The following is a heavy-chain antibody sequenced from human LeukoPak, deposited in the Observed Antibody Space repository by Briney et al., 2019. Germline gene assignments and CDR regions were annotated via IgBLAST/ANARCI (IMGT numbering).Heavy chain of an antibody. J-gene: IGHJ5*02. Sequence: NPGGSLRLSCAASVFTFSRYSMNWVRQAPGKGLEWVSSISSSSSYIYYADSVKGRFTISRDNAKNSLYLQMNSLRAEDTAVYYCLTGYYNSPRPHKFDPWGQGTLVTVSS. CDR3: LTGYYNSPRPHKFDP. CDR2: ISSSSSYI. V-gene: IGHV3-21*01. D-gene: IGHD3-9*01. CDR1: VFTFSRYS.